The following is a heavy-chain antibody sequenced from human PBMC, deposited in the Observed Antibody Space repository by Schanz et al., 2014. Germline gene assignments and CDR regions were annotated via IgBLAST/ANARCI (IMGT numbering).Heavy chain of an antibody. J-gene: IGHJ4*02. D-gene: IGHD6-25*01. CDR2: ISASGGDT. Sequence: EVQLVESGGGLVQPGGSLRLSCTASGFTFSNYVMSWVRQAPGKGLEWVSAISASGGDTYYADSVKGRFTISRDNSKNTLYLQMNSLRAEDTAVYYCAKVRYSSGWRGDYFDEWGQGTLVTVAS. CDR3: AKVRYSSGWRGDYFDE. V-gene: IGHV3-23*04. CDR1: GFTFSNYV.